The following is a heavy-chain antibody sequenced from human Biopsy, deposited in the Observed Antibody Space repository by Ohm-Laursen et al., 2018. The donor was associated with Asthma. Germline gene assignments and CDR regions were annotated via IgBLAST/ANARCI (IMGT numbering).Heavy chain of an antibody. CDR3: ARDVMEWYLPAFDF. J-gene: IGHJ4*02. CDR1: GFTLSSYA. Sequence: SLRLSCAASGFTLSSYAMHWVRQAPGKGLEWVAVIWYDGSIKYYADSVKGRFSISRDNSKNTLYLQMNSLRVEDTAVYYCARDVMEWYLPAFDFWGQGTLVTVSS. V-gene: IGHV3-33*08. D-gene: IGHD3-3*01. CDR2: IWYDGSIK.